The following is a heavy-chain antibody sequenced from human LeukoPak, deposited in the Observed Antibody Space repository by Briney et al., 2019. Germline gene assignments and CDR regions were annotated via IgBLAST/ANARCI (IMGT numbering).Heavy chain of an antibody. D-gene: IGHD4/OR15-4a*01. CDR3: ARRSMVRTVGYYYGMDV. V-gene: IGHV4-61*02. CDR2: IYTSGST. Sequence: SQTLSLTCTVSGGSISSGSYYWSWIRQPAGKGLEWIGRIYTSGSTSYNPSLKSRATISVDTSKKQFSLKLSSVTAADTALYYCARRSMVRTVGYYYGMDVWGQGTTVTVSS. CDR1: GGSISSGSYY. J-gene: IGHJ6*02.